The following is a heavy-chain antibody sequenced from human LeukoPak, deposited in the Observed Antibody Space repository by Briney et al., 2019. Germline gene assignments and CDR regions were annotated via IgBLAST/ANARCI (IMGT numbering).Heavy chain of an antibody. CDR3: ARTSSGYHPGNWYFDL. Sequence: SETLSLTCTVSGGSISSSSYYWGWIRQPPGKGLEWIGSIYYSGSTYYNPSLKSRVTISVDTSKNQFSLKLSSVTAADTAVYYCARTSSGYHPGNWYFDLWGRGTLVTVSS. J-gene: IGHJ2*01. V-gene: IGHV4-39*07. D-gene: IGHD3-22*01. CDR1: GGSISSSSYY. CDR2: IYYSGST.